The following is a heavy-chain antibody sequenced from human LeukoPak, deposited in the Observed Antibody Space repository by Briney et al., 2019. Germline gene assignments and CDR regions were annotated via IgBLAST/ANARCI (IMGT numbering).Heavy chain of an antibody. V-gene: IGHV3-7*01. CDR1: GFTFSSDW. Sequence: GGSLRLSCVASGFTFSSDWMTWVRQAPGKGLEWVANIKQDGSEKYYADSVKGRFTISRDNAKNSPYLEMNSLRAEDTSVYYCARDPISHWGQGTLVTVSS. CDR2: IKQDGSEK. CDR3: ARDPISH. J-gene: IGHJ4*02. D-gene: IGHD2-2*02.